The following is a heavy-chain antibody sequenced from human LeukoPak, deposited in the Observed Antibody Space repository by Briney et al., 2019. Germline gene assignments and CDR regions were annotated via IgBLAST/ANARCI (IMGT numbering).Heavy chain of an antibody. CDR2: ISAYNGNT. J-gene: IGHJ4*02. V-gene: IGHV1-18*01. CDR3: ARETVYDSSGGGDY. Sequence: EASVKVSCKASGYTFTSYGISWVRQAPGQGLEWTGWISAYNGNTNYAQKLQGRVTMTTDTSTSTAYMELRSLRSDDTAVYYCARETVYDSSGGGDYWGQGTLVTVSS. CDR1: GYTFTSYG. D-gene: IGHD3-22*01.